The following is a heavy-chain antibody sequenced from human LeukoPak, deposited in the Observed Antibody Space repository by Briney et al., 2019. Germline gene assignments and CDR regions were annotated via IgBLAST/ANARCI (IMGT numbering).Heavy chain of an antibody. CDR3: ARAGSDCSSTSCCIDY. CDR1: GGTXSSYA. Sequence: SVKVSCKASGGTXSSYAISWVRQAPGQGLEWMGGIIPIFGTANYAQKFQGRVTITADESTSTAYMELSSLRSEDTAVYYCARAGSDCSSTSCCIDYWGQGTLVTVSS. D-gene: IGHD2-2*01. CDR2: IIPIFGTA. V-gene: IGHV1-69*01. J-gene: IGHJ4*02.